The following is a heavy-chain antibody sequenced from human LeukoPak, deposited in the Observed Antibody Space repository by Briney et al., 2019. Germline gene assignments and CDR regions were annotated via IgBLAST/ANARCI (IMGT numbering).Heavy chain of an antibody. CDR3: AKGGGLWVSAHWGDS. CDR2: IIPIFGPA. Sequence: ASVKVSCKASGSTFSSYAISWVRQAPGQGLEWMGGIIPIFGPANYAQKFQGRVTITADESTSTAYMELNSLRAEDTAVYYCAKGGGLWVSAHWGDSWGRGTLVTVSS. J-gene: IGHJ4*02. V-gene: IGHV1-69*13. D-gene: IGHD7-27*01. CDR1: GSTFSSYA.